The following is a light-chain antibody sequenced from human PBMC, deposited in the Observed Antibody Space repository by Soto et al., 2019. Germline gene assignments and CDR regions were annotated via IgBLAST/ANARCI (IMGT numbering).Light chain of an antibody. J-gene: IGKJ1*01. Sequence: DIVLTQSPGTLSLSPGERATLSCRASQSVSTGYFAWYQQKPGQAPRLLIYGATSRATGVPDRFSGSGSGTDYTLTISRLEPEDFVVYYCQQYGYSPWTFGQGTKVEIK. CDR3: QQYGYSPWT. CDR2: GAT. CDR1: QSVSTGY. V-gene: IGKV3-20*01.